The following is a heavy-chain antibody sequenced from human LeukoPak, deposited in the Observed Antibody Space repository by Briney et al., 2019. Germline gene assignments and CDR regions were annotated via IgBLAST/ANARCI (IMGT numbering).Heavy chain of an antibody. D-gene: IGHD1-26*01. CDR2: IYYSGST. CDR3: ARTGNSGSYYYFDY. J-gene: IGHJ4*02. V-gene: IGHV4-59*01. Sequence: SETLSLTCTVSGGSISSYYWSWIRQPPGRGLEWIGYIYYSGSTNYNPSLKSRVTISVDTSKNQFSLKLSSVTAADTAVYYCARTGNSGSYYYFDYWGQGTLVTVSS. CDR1: GGSISSYY.